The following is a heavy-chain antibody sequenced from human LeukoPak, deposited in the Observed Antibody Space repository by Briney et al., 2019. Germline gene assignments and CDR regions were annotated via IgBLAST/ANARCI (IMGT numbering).Heavy chain of an antibody. Sequence: SETLSLTCTVSGGSISSYYWSWIRQPPGKGLEWIGYIYYSGSTNYNPSLKSRVTISVDTSKNQFSLKLSSVTAADTAVYYCARGDDPEGLFDYWGQGTLVTVSP. V-gene: IGHV4-59*01. CDR2: IYYSGST. J-gene: IGHJ4*02. CDR1: GGSISSYY. CDR3: ARGDDPEGLFDY. D-gene: IGHD3-16*01.